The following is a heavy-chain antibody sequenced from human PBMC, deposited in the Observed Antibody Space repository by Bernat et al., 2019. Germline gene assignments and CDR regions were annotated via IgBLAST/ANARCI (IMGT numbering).Heavy chain of an antibody. CDR2: IYWDDDK. J-gene: IGHJ5*02. D-gene: IGHD1-1*01. Sequence: QITLKESGPTLVKPTQTLTLTCTFSGFSLSTSGVGVGWIRQPPGKALEWLALIYWDDDKRYSPSLKSRLTITKDTSKNQVVLTMTNMDPVDTATYYCAHGLRYNEYNWFDPWGQGTLVTVSS. CDR3: AHGLRYNEYNWFDP. V-gene: IGHV2-5*02. CDR1: GFSLSTSGVG.